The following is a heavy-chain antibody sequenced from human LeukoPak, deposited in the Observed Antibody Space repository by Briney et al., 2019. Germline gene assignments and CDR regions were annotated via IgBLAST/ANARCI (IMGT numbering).Heavy chain of an antibody. CDR2: IIPILGIA. D-gene: IGHD4-17*01. J-gene: IGHJ6*02. V-gene: IGHV1-69*04. Sequence: SVKVSCKASGGTFSSYAISWVRQAPGQGLEWIGRIIPILGIANYAQKFQGRVTITADKSTSTAYMELSSLRSEDTAVYYCARKLTTVTTYGYYYYGMDVWGQGTTVTVSS. CDR1: GGTFSSYA. CDR3: ARKLTTVTTYGYYYYGMDV.